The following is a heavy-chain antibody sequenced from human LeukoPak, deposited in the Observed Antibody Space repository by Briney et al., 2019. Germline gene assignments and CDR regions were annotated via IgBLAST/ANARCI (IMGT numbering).Heavy chain of an antibody. Sequence: SVTLSLTCTVSGGSISSYYWSWIRQPAGKGLEWIGRIYTSGSTNYNPSLKSRVTMSVDTSKNQFSLKLSSVTAADTAVYYCARDVTITIFGVVKPDAFDIWGQGTMVTVSS. CDR1: GGSISSYY. V-gene: IGHV4-4*07. CDR2: IYTSGST. D-gene: IGHD3-3*01. CDR3: ARDVTITIFGVVKPDAFDI. J-gene: IGHJ3*02.